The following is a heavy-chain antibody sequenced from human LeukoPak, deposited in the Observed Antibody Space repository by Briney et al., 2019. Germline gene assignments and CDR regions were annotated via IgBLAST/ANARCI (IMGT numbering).Heavy chain of an antibody. V-gene: IGHV3-23*01. Sequence: PGGSLRLSCVDSGFAFSSYAMSWVRQVPGMGLEWVSGISDNGGSTYYADSVKGRFTISRDNSKNTLYLQMNSLRVEDTAIYYCASRQGLGWHYVNWGQGTLVTVSS. D-gene: IGHD3-10*02. J-gene: IGHJ4*02. CDR2: ISDNGGST. CDR1: GFAFSSYA. CDR3: ASRQGLGWHYVN.